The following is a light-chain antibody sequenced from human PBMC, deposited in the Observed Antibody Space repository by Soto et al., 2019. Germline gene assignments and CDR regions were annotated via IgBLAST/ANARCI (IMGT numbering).Light chain of an antibody. CDR2: DVT. CDR1: SGDIGSYNR. V-gene: IGLV2-14*03. J-gene: IGLJ1*01. CDR3: LSYSSSTSPYV. Sequence: QSALTQPASVSGSPGQSITISCTGTSGDIGSYNRVSWYQQHPGKAPKLIIYDVTHRPSGVSNRFSGSKSGNTASLTISGLQAEDEADYYCLSYSSSTSPYVLGTATKLTVL.